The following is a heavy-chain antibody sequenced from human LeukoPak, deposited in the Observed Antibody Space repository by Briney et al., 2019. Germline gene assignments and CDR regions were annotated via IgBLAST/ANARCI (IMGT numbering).Heavy chain of an antibody. J-gene: IGHJ4*02. CDR1: GFTVSSNY. Sequence: GGSLRLSCAASGFTVSSNYMSWVRQAPGKGLEWVSVIYSGGSTYYADSVKGRFTISRDNTKGSLFLQLNSLRAEDTAVYYCARDLGYCTNGVCHTRFDYWGQGTLAAVSS. V-gene: IGHV3-53*01. CDR3: ARDLGYCTNGVCHTRFDY. D-gene: IGHD2-8*01. CDR2: IYSGGST.